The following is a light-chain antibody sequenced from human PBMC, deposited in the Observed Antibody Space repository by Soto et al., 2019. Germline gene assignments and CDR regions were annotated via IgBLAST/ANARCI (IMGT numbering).Light chain of an antibody. CDR2: DVN. CDR1: SSDVGGYNF. J-gene: IGLJ3*02. V-gene: IGLV2-14*01. CDR3: SSYTSSSTLVV. Sequence: QSALTQPASVSGSPGQSITISCTGTSSDVGGYNFVSWYQQHAGKAPKLIIYDVNSRASGVSNRFSGSKSGNTASLTISGLQAEDEADYYCSSYTSSSTLVVFGKGTKVTVL.